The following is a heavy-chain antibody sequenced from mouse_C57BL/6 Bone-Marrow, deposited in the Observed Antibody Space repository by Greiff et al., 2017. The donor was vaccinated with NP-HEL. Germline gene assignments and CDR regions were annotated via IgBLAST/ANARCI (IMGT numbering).Heavy chain of an antibody. Sequence: QVQLQQSGPELVKPGASVKISCKASGYAFSSSWMNWVKQRPGKGLEWIGRIYPGDGDTNYNGKFKGKATLTADKSSSTAYMQLSSLTSEDSAVYFCAIIYYGYERYFDYWGQGTTLTVSS. D-gene: IGHD2-2*01. V-gene: IGHV1-82*01. CDR1: GYAFSSSW. CDR3: AIIYYGYERYFDY. J-gene: IGHJ2*01. CDR2: IYPGDGDT.